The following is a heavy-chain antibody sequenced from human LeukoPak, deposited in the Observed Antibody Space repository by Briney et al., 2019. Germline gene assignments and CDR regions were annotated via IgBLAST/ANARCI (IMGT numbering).Heavy chain of an antibody. CDR1: GFTFSSYN. V-gene: IGHV3-48*04. CDR3: ARGPAANYCTSTSCYEDY. CDR2: ISGSGTTI. D-gene: IGHD2-2*01. Sequence: GGSLRLSCAASGFTFSSYNMNWVRQAPGKGLEWVSYISGSGTTIYYADSVKGRFTVSRDNAKISLYLQMNSLRAEDTAVYYCARGPAANYCTSTSCYEDYWGQGTLVTVSS. J-gene: IGHJ4*02.